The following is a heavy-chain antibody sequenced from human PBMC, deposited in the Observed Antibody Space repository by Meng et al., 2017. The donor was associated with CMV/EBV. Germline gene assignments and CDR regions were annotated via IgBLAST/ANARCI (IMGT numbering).Heavy chain of an antibody. D-gene: IGHD3-3*01. J-gene: IGHJ3*02. Sequence: SQTLSLTCTVSGGSVSSGSYYCSWIRQPPGKGLEWIGYIYYSGSTNYNPSLKSRVTISVDTSKNQFSLQLSSVTAADTAVYYCARDSGPYYDFWSGYLLHDAFDIWGQGTMVTVSS. CDR2: IYYSGST. V-gene: IGHV4-61*01. CDR3: ARDSGPYYDFWSGYLLHDAFDI. CDR1: GGSVSSGSYY.